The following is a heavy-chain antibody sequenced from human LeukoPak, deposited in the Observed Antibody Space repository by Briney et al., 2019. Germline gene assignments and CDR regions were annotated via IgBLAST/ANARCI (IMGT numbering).Heavy chain of an antibody. V-gene: IGHV3-33*08. Sequence: GGSLRLSCAASGFTFSSYWMTWVRQAPGEGLEWVAVIWYDGSKKYYADSVKGRFTISRDNSKNTLYLQMNSLRAEDTAVYYCTRGEYRSSSGFDYWGQGTLVTVSS. CDR3: TRGEYRSSSGFDY. J-gene: IGHJ4*02. CDR1: GFTFSSYW. CDR2: IWYDGSKK. D-gene: IGHD6-6*01.